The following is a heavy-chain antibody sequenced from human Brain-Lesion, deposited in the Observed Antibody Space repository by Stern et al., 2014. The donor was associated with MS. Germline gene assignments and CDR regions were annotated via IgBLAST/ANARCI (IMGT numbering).Heavy chain of an antibody. Sequence: VQLLESGAEVKKPGASGKVSCKVSGYTLTELSMHWVRQAPRKGLEWMGGFDPEDGETIYAQKFQGRVTMTEDTSTDTAYMELSSLRSEDTAVYYCATLSPGAGGNYYRHFDYWGQGTLVTVSS. CDR2: FDPEDGET. J-gene: IGHJ4*02. V-gene: IGHV1-24*01. CDR3: ATLSPGAGGNYYRHFDY. CDR1: GYTLTELS. D-gene: IGHD1-26*01.